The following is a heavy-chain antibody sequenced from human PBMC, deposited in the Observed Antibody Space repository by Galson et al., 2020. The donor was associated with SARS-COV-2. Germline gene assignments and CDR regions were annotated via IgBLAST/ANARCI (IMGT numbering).Heavy chain of an antibody. CDR1: GFTFSSYW. CDR2: IKQDGSEK. CDR3: ARTLGGYCSSTSCPENWFDP. V-gene: IGHV3-7*01. J-gene: IGHJ5*02. Sequence: GGFLRLSCAASGFTFSSYWMSWVRQAPGKGLEWVANIKQDGSEKYYVDSVKGRFTISRDNAKNSLYLQMNSLRAEDTAVYYCARTLGGYCSSTSCPENWFDPWGQGTLVTVSS. D-gene: IGHD2-2*01.